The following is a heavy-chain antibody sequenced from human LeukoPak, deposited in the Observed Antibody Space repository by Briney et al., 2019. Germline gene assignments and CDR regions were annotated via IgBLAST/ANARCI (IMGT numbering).Heavy chain of an antibody. CDR1: GYTFTGYY. Sequence: SVKVSCKASGYTFTGYYMHWVRQAPGQGLEWMGWVNPDSGYTDYAQKFQDRVTMTRDTSISTVYMELSRLRSDDTAVYYCARDPGPRIFDCWGQRTLGSASS. J-gene: IGHJ4*02. CDR3: ARDPGPRIFDC. CDR2: VNPDSGYT. D-gene: IGHD2-21*01. V-gene: IGHV1-2*02.